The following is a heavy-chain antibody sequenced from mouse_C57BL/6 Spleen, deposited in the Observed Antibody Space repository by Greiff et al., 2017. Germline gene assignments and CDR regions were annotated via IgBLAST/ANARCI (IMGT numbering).Heavy chain of an antibody. CDR3: AREELLRGYFDV. J-gene: IGHJ1*03. CDR2: IYPSDSET. Sequence: VQLQQPGAELVRPGSSVKLSCKASGYTFTSYWMDWVKQRPGQGLEWIGNIYPSDSETHYNQKFKEKVTLTVDKSSSTAYMQLSSLTSEDSAVYYCAREELLRGYFDVWGTGTTVTVSS. CDR1: GYTFTSYW. D-gene: IGHD1-1*01. V-gene: IGHV1-61*01.